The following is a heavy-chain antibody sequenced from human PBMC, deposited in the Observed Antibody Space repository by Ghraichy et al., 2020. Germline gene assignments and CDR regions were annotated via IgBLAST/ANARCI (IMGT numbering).Heavy chain of an antibody. CDR1: GGSFSGYY. Sequence: SETLSLTCALYGGSFSGYYYTWIRQPPGRGLEWIGEINHSGSTNYNPSLKSRVTISVDTSKKQFSLKLSSMTAADTAVYYCVGQSAGWFDTWGQGTPVTVSS. CDR3: VGQSAGWFDT. J-gene: IGHJ5*02. V-gene: IGHV4-34*01. CDR2: INHSGST.